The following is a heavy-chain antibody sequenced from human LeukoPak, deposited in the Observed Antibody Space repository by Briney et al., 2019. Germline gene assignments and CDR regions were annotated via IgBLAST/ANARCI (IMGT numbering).Heavy chain of an antibody. Sequence: SETLSLTCTVSGGSISSGGYSWSWIRQPPGKGLEWIGYIYHSGSTYYNPSLKSRVTISVDRSKNQFSLKLSSVTAADTAVYYCARVGYGSGATYYFDYWGQGTLVTVSS. D-gene: IGHD3-10*01. CDR3: ARVGYGSGATYYFDY. CDR1: GGSISSGGYS. V-gene: IGHV4-30-2*01. J-gene: IGHJ4*02. CDR2: IYHSGST.